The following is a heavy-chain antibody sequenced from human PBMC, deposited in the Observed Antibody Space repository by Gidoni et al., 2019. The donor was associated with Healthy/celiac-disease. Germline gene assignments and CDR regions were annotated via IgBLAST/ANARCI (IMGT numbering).Heavy chain of an antibody. CDR3: ARGGAFDI. Sequence: VQLVESGGGVVQPGRSLRVTCAASGFTFSSYAMHWVRQAPGKGLEWVAVISYDGSNKYYADSVKGRFTISRDNSKNTLYLQMNSLRAEDTAVYYCARGGAFDIWGQGTMVTVSS. CDR1: GFTFSSYA. V-gene: IGHV3-30*01. J-gene: IGHJ3*02. D-gene: IGHD3-16*01. CDR2: ISYDGSNK.